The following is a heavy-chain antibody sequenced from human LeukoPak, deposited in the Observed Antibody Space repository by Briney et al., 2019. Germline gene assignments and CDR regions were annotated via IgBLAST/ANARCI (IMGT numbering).Heavy chain of an antibody. V-gene: IGHV3-30*02. J-gene: IGHJ6*03. Sequence: GGSLRLSCAASGFTFSSYGMHWVRQAPGKGLEWVAFIRYDGSNKYYADSVKGRFTISRDNSKNTLYLQMNSLRAEDTAVYYCAKADYSNYPPYYYYYMDVWGKGTTATVSS. D-gene: IGHD4-11*01. CDR3: AKADYSNYPPYYYYYMDV. CDR2: IRYDGSNK. CDR1: GFTFSSYG.